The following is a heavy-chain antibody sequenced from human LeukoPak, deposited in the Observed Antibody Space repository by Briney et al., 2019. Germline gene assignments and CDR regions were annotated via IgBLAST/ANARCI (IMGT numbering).Heavy chain of an antibody. J-gene: IGHJ5*02. V-gene: IGHV4-61*02. D-gene: IGHD3-10*01. CDR1: GGSISSGSNY. CDR2: IYTFGST. CDR3: AREGLNMVRGVIPKEAWGWFDP. Sequence: SQTLSLTCTVSGGSISSGSNYWNWIRQPAGKGLEWIGRIYTFGSTNYNPSLKSRVTISVDTSKNQFSLKLNSVTAADTAVYYCAREGLNMVRGVIPKEAWGWFDPWGQGTLVTVSS.